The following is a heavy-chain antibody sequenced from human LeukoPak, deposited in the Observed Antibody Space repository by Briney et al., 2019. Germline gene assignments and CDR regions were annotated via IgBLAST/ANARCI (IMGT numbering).Heavy chain of an antibody. Sequence: ASVNVSFTASGYTFTSSGISWVRQAPRQGLEWMLWISAYNGNTNSPQKLQGRVTITTDTSTSTAYMELRSLRSDDTAVYYCAREGWGIAAANSWFDPWGQGTLVTVSS. CDR1: GYTFTSSG. CDR3: AREGWGIAAANSWFDP. J-gene: IGHJ5*02. CDR2: ISAYNGNT. V-gene: IGHV1-18*04. D-gene: IGHD6-13*01.